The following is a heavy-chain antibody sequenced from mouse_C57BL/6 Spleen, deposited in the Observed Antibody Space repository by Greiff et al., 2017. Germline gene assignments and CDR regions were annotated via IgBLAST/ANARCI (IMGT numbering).Heavy chain of an antibody. J-gene: IGHJ3*01. CDR3: ARVNYSNYEGFAY. CDR2: INPSSGYT. CDR1: GYTFTSYW. Sequence: QVQLKQSGAELAKPGASVKLSCKASGYTFTSYWMHWVKQRPGQGLEWIGYINPSSGYTKYNQKFKDKATLTADKSSSTAYMQLSSLTYEDSAVYYCARVNYSNYEGFAYWGQGTLVTVSA. D-gene: IGHD2-5*01. V-gene: IGHV1-7*01.